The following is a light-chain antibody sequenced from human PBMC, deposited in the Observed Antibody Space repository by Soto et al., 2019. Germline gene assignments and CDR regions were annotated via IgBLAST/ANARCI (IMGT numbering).Light chain of an antibody. V-gene: IGKV1-5*03. CDR1: QRISSW. CDR3: QQYNDYPYT. Sequence: DIQLTQSPSTLSASVGDRVTITCRASQRISSWLAWYQQKPGKAPNLLIYKASNLESGVPSRFSGSGSGTEFTLTISSLQPYESATYYCQQYNDYPYTFGQGTKLEIK. CDR2: KAS. J-gene: IGKJ2*01.